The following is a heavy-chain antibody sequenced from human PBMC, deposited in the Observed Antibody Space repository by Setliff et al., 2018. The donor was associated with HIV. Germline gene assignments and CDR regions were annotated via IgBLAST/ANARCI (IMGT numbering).Heavy chain of an antibody. CDR3: ARQVRGEWATDALHPPTKYWYFDL. V-gene: IGHV4-39*01. CDR2: VYHSGST. Sequence: SETLSLTSTVAGDSISSRDYYWAWIRQTPGKGLEWLGSVYHSGSTYYNTSLKSRVTISVDTSKNQFSLKLSSVTAADTAGYYCARQVRGEWATDALHPPTKYWYFDLWGRDTLVTVSS. J-gene: IGHJ2*01. CDR1: GDSISSRDYY. D-gene: IGHD3-16*01.